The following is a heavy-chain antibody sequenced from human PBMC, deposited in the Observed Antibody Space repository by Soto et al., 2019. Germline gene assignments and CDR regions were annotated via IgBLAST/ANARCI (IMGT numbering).Heavy chain of an antibody. Sequence: PGGSLRLSCAASGFTFSSYGMHWVRQAPGKGLEWVAVISYDGSNKYYADYVKGRVTISRDNSKNTVYLEMNSLRSEDTAMYYCARGSSGERYFQHWGQGTLVTVSS. V-gene: IGHV3-30*03. CDR2: ISYDGSNK. CDR3: ARGSSGERYFQH. CDR1: GFTFSSYG. J-gene: IGHJ1*01. D-gene: IGHD1-1*01.